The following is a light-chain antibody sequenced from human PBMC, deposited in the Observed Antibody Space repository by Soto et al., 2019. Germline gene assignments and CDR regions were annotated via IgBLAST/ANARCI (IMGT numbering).Light chain of an antibody. CDR1: QSINGW. J-gene: IGKJ1*01. CDR2: KAS. Sequence: DIQLHPSPSTLSAPVGDRVTISCRASQSINGWLAWYQQKPGKAPKLLIYKASALKSGVPSRFSGSGSGTEFTLTISSLQPDDFATYYCQHYNSYSEAFGQGTKVDIK. V-gene: IGKV1-5*03. CDR3: QHYNSYSEA.